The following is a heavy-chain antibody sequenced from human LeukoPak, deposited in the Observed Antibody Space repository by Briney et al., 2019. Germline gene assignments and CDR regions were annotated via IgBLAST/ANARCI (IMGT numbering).Heavy chain of an antibody. CDR1: GYTLTELS. Sequence: GASVKVSCKVSGYTLTELSMHWVRQAPGKGLEWMGGFNPEDGETIYAQKFQGRVTMTEDTSTDAAYMGLSSLRSDDTAVYYCARGHHMVRGVRAYYMDVWGKGTTVTISS. D-gene: IGHD3-10*01. V-gene: IGHV1-24*01. CDR2: FNPEDGET. J-gene: IGHJ6*03. CDR3: ARGHHMVRGVRAYYMDV.